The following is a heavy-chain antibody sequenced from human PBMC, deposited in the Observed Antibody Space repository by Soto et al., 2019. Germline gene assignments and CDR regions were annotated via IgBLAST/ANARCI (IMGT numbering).Heavy chain of an antibody. J-gene: IGHJ2*01. D-gene: IGHD3-16*01. CDR2: ISSSSSYI. Sequence: EVQLVESGGGLVKPGGSLRLSCAASGFTFSSYSMNWVRQAPGKGLEWVSSISSSSSYIYYADSVKGRFTISRDNAKNSLYLQMTSLRAEDTAVYYCARFVGGWYFDLWGRGTLVTVSS. CDR1: GFTFSSYS. CDR3: ARFVGGWYFDL. V-gene: IGHV3-21*01.